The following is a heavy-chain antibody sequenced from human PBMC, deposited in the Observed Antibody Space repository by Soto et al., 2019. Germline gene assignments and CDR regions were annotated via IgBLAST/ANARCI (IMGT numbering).Heavy chain of an antibody. D-gene: IGHD2-2*02. CDR3: ARSPPAPYCISTSCYNVLGNWYFDL. CDR1: GFSFANYW. J-gene: IGHJ2*01. CDR2: INGDGSST. V-gene: IGHV3-74*01. Sequence: GSLRLSCAASGFSFANYWMHWVRQAPGKGLVWVSRINGDGSSTSYADSVKGRFTISKDNAKNTLYLQMNSLRAEDTAVYYCARSPPAPYCISTSCYNVLGNWYFDLWGRGTLVTVSS.